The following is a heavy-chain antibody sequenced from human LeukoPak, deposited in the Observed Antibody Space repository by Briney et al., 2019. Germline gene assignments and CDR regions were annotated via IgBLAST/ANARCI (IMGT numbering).Heavy chain of an antibody. J-gene: IGHJ6*03. V-gene: IGHV3-33*01. D-gene: IGHD6-13*01. CDR2: IWFDESTK. Sequence: GGSPRLSCAASGFTFSSYGMHWVRQAPGKGLEWVAVIWFDESTKYYADSVKGRFTISRDNSKSTLYLQMDSLRAEDTAVYYCARDYRSSTYYMDVWGKGTTVTVSS. CDR1: GFTFSSYG. CDR3: ARDYRSSTYYMDV.